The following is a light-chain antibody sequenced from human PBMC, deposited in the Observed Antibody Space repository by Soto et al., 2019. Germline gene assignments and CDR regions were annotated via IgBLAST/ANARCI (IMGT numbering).Light chain of an antibody. CDR1: QGIRNY. J-gene: IGKJ2*01. CDR2: TAS. CDR3: QKYSGPPYT. V-gene: IGKV1-27*01. Sequence: DIQMTQSPSSLSASVGDRVTITYRASQGIRNYLAWYQQKPGKVPKLLIYTASTLQSGVPSRFSGSGSGTDFTLTISSLQPEDVATYYCQKYSGPPYTFGQGTKLEIK.